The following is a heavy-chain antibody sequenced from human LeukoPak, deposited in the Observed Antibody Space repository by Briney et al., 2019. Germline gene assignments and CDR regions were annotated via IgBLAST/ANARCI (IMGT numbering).Heavy chain of an antibody. CDR2: INPNSGGT. D-gene: IGHD2-2*01. V-gene: IGHV1-2*02. CDR3: ARGGFCGSTSCYLFDY. CDR1: GYTFTDYY. Sequence: ASVKVSCKASGYTFTDYYMHWVRQAPGQGREWMGWINPNSGGTDYAQKFQGRVTMTRDTSISTAYMELSRLRSDDAAVYYCARGGFCGSTSCYLFDYWGQGTLVTVSS. J-gene: IGHJ4*02.